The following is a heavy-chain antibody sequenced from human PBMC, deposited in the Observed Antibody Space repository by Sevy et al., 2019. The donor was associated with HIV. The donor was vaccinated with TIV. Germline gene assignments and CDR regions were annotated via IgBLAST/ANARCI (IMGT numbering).Heavy chain of an antibody. D-gene: IGHD5-12*01. J-gene: IGHJ6*02. CDR3: GKCTLWVYDPTNRKCGMDV. Sequence: ASVKVSCKASGYNFSNYGISWGRQAPGQGLEWVGGSSRFTGSPNYPQKLQDRVTVTTDTATNTAYMERRNLRSDDTAVYYCGKCTLWVYDPTNRKCGMDVWGQGTTVTVSS. CDR1: GYNFSNYG. CDR2: SSRFTGSP. V-gene: IGHV1-18*01.